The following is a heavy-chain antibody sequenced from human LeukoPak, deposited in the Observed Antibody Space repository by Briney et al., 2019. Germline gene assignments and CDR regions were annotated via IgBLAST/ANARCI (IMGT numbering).Heavy chain of an antibody. J-gene: IGHJ4*02. CDR1: GFTFSSYS. CDR2: ISSSGTTI. Sequence: GGSLRLSCAASGFTFSSYSMNWVRQAPGKGLEWVSYISSSGTTIYFADSVKGRFTISRDNAKNSLYLQMNSLRAEDTAVYYCAREPPSCSSASCYADYWGQGTLVTVSS. V-gene: IGHV3-48*04. CDR3: AREPPSCSSASCYADY. D-gene: IGHD2-2*01.